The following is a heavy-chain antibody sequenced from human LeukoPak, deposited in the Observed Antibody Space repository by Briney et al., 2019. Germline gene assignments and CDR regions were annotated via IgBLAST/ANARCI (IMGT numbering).Heavy chain of an antibody. CDR1: GFTFSSYS. D-gene: IGHD3-16*01. CDR2: ISSSSSTI. Sequence: PGGSLRLSCAASGFTFSSYSMNWVRQAPGKGLEWVSYISSSSSTIYYADSVKGRFTISRDNAKNSLYLQMNSLRAEDTAVYYWGRVGGENWFDPWGQGPLVTVSS. J-gene: IGHJ5*02. CDR3: GRVGGENWFDP. V-gene: IGHV3-48*01.